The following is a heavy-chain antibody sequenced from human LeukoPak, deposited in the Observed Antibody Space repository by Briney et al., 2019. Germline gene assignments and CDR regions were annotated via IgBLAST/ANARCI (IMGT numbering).Heavy chain of an antibody. CDR2: MNPNSGNT. J-gene: IGHJ3*02. CDR1: GYTFTSYD. Sequence: GASVKVSCKASGYTFTSYDINWVRQATGQGLEWMGWMNPNSGNTGYAQKFQGRVTMTEDASTDTAYMELSSLRSEDTAVYYCATLFVVPAAHDAFDIWGQGTMVTVSS. V-gene: IGHV1-8*01. CDR3: ATLFVVPAAHDAFDI. D-gene: IGHD2-2*01.